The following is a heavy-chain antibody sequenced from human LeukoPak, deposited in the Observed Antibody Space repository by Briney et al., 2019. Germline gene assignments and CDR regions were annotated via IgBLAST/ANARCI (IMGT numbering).Heavy chain of an antibody. D-gene: IGHD6-6*01. CDR1: GGTFSSYA. Sequence: ASVKVSCKASGGTFSSYAISWVRQAPGQGLEWMGGIIPIFGTANYAQKFQGRVTMTRDMSTSTVYMELSSLRSEDTAVYYCARPSNSSSPRFDYWGQGTLVTVSS. CDR3: ARPSNSSSPRFDY. J-gene: IGHJ4*02. CDR2: IIPIFGTA. V-gene: IGHV1-69*05.